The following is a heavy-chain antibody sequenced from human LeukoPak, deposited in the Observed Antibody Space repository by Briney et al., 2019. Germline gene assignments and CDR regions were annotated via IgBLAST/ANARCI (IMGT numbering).Heavy chain of an antibody. D-gene: IGHD2-2*01. CDR2: ISSSSSYI. V-gene: IGHV3-21*01. CDR3: ARDSIVVVPAFYGMDV. J-gene: IGHJ6*02. Sequence: PGGSLRLSCAASGFTFSSYSTNWVRQAPGKGLEWVSSISSSSSYIYYADSVKGRFTISRDNAKNSLYLQMNSLRAEDTAVYYCARDSIVVVPAFYGMDVWGQGTTVTVSS. CDR1: GFTFSSYS.